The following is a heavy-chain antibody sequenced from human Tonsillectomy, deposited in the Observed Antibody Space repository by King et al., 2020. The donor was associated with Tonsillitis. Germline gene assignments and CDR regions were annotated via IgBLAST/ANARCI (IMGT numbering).Heavy chain of an antibody. V-gene: IGHV3-23*04. CDR3: AKGGCSSTSCYYDCDY. CDR1: GFTFSSYA. CDR2: ISGIGGST. D-gene: IGHD2-2*01. Sequence: QLVQSGGGLVQPGGSLRLSCAASGFTFSSYAMSWVRQAPGKGLEWVSAISGIGGSTYYADSVKGRFTISRDNSKNTLYLQMNSLRAEDTAVYYCAKGGCSSTSCYYDCDYWGQGTLVTVSS. J-gene: IGHJ4*02.